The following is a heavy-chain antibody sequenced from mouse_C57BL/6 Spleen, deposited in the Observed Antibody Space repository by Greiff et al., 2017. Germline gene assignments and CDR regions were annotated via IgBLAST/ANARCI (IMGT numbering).Heavy chain of an antibody. J-gene: IGHJ1*03. Sequence: EVKLMESGPELVKPGASVKIPCKASGYTFTDYNMAWVKQSHGKSLEWIGDINPNNGGTIYNQKFKGKATLTVDKSSSTAYMELRSLTSEDTAVYYCARRYFDVWGTGTTVTVSS. CDR1: GYTFTDYN. CDR2: INPNNGGT. V-gene: IGHV1-18*01. CDR3: ARRYFDV.